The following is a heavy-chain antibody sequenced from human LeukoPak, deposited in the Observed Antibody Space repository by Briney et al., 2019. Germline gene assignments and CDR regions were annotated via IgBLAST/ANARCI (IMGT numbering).Heavy chain of an antibody. V-gene: IGHV3-33*01. J-gene: IGHJ4*02. D-gene: IGHD5-12*01. CDR3: ASGMVAKILGYFDY. CDR2: IWFDGSKK. CDR1: GYTFSRHG. Sequence: GGSLRLSCAASGYTFSRHGLHWVRQAPGKGLEWVAVIWFDGSKKFYGDSVKGRFTISRDDSKNTLYLQMNSLRAEDTAVYYCASGMVAKILGYFDYWGQGTLVTVSS.